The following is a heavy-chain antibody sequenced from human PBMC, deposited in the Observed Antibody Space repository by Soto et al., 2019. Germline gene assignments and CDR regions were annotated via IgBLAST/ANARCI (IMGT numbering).Heavy chain of an antibody. D-gene: IGHD3-10*01. Sequence: EVHLVESGGGLVQPGGSLRLSCAASGFSFEIYWMGWVRQAPGKGLEWVANINPDGSGDSYLDSVKGRFTISRDNAKNSVYLQMSCLVGDDTAIYYCARENWFFDYWGQGTPVTVSS. CDR3: ARENWFFDY. CDR1: GFSFEIYW. CDR2: INPDGSGD. J-gene: IGHJ4*02. V-gene: IGHV3-7*01.